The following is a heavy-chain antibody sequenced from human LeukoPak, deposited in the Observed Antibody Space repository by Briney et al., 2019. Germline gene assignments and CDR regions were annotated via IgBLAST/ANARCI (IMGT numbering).Heavy chain of an antibody. J-gene: IGHJ4*02. Sequence: PGRSLRLSCATSGFTFSHYGMHWVRQAPGKGLEWVAVIWSDGTNRYYGDPVKCRFTISRDNFQRTVYLQMDSLRAEDTAVYYCAKDARRGFDYSNSLDKWGQGTLVTVSS. CDR1: GFTFSHYG. D-gene: IGHD4-11*01. CDR2: IWSDGTNR. CDR3: AKDARRGFDYSNSLDK. V-gene: IGHV3-33*06.